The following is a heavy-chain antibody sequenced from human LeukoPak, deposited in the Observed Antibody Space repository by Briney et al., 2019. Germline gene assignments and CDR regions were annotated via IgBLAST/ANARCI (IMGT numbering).Heavy chain of an antibody. D-gene: IGHD2-2*01. J-gene: IGHJ5*02. CDR2: IIPIFGTA. CDR1: EGTFSSYA. Sequence: ASVKVSCKASEGTFSSYAISWVRQAPGQGLEWMGGIIPIFGTANYAQKFQGRVTITADESTSTAYMELSSLRSEDTAVYYCARATYCSSTSCSLYNWFDPWGQGTLVTVSS. CDR3: ARATYCSSTSCSLYNWFDP. V-gene: IGHV1-69*13.